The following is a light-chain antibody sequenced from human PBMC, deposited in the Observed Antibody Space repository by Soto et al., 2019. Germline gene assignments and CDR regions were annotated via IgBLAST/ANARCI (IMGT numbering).Light chain of an antibody. V-gene: IGKV3-15*01. CDR1: QSISIN. Sequence: EMVMTQSPSTLSVSPGERATLSCWASQSISINLAWYQQKHGQAPRLLIYGASIRATGIPVRFSGSGSGTEFTLTNSSLQSEDFAVYYCQHYNIWRTFGRGKKVEIK. CDR3: QHYNIWRT. CDR2: GAS. J-gene: IGKJ4*01.